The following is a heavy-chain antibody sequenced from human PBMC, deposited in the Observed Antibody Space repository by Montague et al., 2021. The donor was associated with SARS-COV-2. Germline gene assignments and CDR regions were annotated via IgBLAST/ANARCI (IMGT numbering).Heavy chain of an antibody. V-gene: IGHV3-23*01. J-gene: IGHJ4*02. Sequence: SLRLSCAASQFTFSKYAMSWVRQAPGRALEWVSGINDNGGYSYYIDSVKGRFIITRDNSKTTLYLQMNSLTVDDTAVYYCAKDWAAVGVPLFDDWGQGTLVTVSS. CDR3: AKDWAAVGVPLFDD. CDR1: QFTFSKYA. CDR2: INDNGGYS. D-gene: IGHD2-8*01.